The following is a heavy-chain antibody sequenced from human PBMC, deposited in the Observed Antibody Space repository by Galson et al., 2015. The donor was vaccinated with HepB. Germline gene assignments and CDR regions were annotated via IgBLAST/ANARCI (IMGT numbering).Heavy chain of an antibody. CDR1: GYTLTSYY. D-gene: IGHD2-8*01. CDR3: ARDQNGYYGMDV. J-gene: IGHJ6*02. Sequence: SVKVSCKASGYTLTSYYMHWVRQAPGHGLEWVGIINPSGGSTSYAQKFQGRVTMTRDTSTSTVYMELSSLRSEDTAVYYCARDQNGYYGMDVWGQGTTVTVSS. CDR2: INPSGGST. V-gene: IGHV1-46*01.